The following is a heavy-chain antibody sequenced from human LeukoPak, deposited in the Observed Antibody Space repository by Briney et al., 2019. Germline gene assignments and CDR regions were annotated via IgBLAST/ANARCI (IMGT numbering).Heavy chain of an antibody. Sequence: PSETLSLTCAVYGGSFSGYCWSWIRQPPGKGVEWIGEINHSGSTNYNPSLKSRVTISVDTSKNQFSLKLSSVTAADTAVYYCARLRYSGSYYSYPNYFDSWGQGTLVTVSS. D-gene: IGHD1-26*01. J-gene: IGHJ4*02. CDR2: INHSGST. CDR3: ARLRYSGSYYSYPNYFDS. V-gene: IGHV4-34*01. CDR1: GGSFSGYC.